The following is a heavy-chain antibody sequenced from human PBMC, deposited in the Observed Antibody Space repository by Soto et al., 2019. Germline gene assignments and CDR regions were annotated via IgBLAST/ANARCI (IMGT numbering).Heavy chain of an antibody. J-gene: IGHJ4*02. Sequence: GGSLRLSCAASGFTFSDYYMSWIRQAPGKGLEWASYIISSCSTIYYTDSVKSRYTISRDNAKNSLYLQMNSPSAEDTAVYYCARWLYYYVSSGSIAEFGCWGQGTLFTVSS. CDR2: IISSCSTI. CDR1: GFTFSDYY. D-gene: IGHD3-22*01. V-gene: IGHV3-11*01. CDR3: ARWLYYYVSSGSIAEFGC.